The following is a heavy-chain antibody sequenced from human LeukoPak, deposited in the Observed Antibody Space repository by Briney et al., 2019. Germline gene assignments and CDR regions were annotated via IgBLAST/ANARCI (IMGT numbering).Heavy chain of an antibody. V-gene: IGHV1-2*06. J-gene: IGHJ4*02. CDR2: INPNSGGT. Sequence: ASVKVSCKASGYTFTVYYMHWVRQAPGQGLEWMGRINPNSGGTNSAQNFQGRVTMTRDTSITTAYMELSSLRSGDTAVYYCAREYSGTQIDYWGQGTLVTVSS. CDR3: AREYSGTQIDY. CDR1: GYTFTVYY. D-gene: IGHD1-26*01.